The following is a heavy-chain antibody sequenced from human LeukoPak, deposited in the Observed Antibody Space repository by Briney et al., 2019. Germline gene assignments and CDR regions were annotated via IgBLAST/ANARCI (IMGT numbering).Heavy chain of an antibody. V-gene: IGHV1-18*01. CDR3: ARVTLGYCSSTSCYVGYYFDY. J-gene: IGHJ4*02. CDR1: GYTFTSYG. Sequence: ASVKVSCKASGYTFTSYGISWVRQAPGQGLEWMGWISAYNGNTNYAQKLQGRVTMTTDTSTSTAYMELRSLRSDDTAVYYCARVTLGYCSSTSCYVGYYFDYWGQGTLVTVSS. CDR2: ISAYNGNT. D-gene: IGHD2-2*01.